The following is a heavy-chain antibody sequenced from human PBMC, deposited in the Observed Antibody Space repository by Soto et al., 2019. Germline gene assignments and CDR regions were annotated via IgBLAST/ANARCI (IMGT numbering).Heavy chain of an antibody. CDR1: GFTFSSYS. Sequence: EVQLVESGGGLVQPGGSLRLSCAASGFTFSSYSMNWVRQAPGKGLEWVSYISSSSSTIYYADSVKGRFTISRDNAKNSLYLQMNSLRDEDTAGYYCARDSPYSSSWYDLNWFDPWGQGTLVTVSS. CDR3: ARDSPYSSSWYDLNWFDP. J-gene: IGHJ5*02. V-gene: IGHV3-48*02. D-gene: IGHD6-13*01. CDR2: ISSSSSTI.